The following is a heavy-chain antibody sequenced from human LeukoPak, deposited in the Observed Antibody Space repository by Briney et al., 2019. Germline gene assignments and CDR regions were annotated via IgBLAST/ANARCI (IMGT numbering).Heavy chain of an antibody. D-gene: IGHD5-24*01. CDR2: ISYDGSNK. J-gene: IGHJ4*02. Sequence: GRSLRLSCAASGFTFSSYGMHWVRQAPGKGLEWVAVISYDGSNKYYADSVKGRFTFSRDNARNTLYLQMNSLRAEDTAVYYCARDGDGYNFDFWGQGALVTVSS. CDR3: ARDGDGYNFDF. CDR1: GFTFSSYG. V-gene: IGHV3-30*03.